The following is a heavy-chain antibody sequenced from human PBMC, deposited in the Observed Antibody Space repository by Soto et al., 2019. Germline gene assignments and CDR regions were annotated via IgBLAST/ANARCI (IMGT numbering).Heavy chain of an antibody. CDR3: ARVGRVVADY. D-gene: IGHD2-21*01. CDR2: ISSSSSYI. J-gene: IGHJ4*02. CDR1: GFTFSSYS. Sequence: EVQLVESGGGLVKPGGSLRLSCAASGFTFSSYSMNWVRQAPGKGLEWVSSISSSSSYIYYADSVKGRFTISRDNAKKSLYLQMNSLRAEDTAVYYCARVGRVVADYWGQGTLVTVSS. V-gene: IGHV3-21*01.